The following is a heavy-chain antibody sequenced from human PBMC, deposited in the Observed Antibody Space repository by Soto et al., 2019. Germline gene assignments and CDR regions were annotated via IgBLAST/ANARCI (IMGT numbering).Heavy chain of an antibody. CDR3: AREGYYDFWSGYHRYYYMDV. J-gene: IGHJ6*03. D-gene: IGHD3-3*01. CDR1: SGSISSSNW. CDR2: IYHSGST. Sequence: QVQLQESGPGLVKPSGTLSLTCAVSSGSISSSNWWSWVRQPPGKGLEWIGEIYHSGSTNYNPSLKSRVTISVDKSKNQFSLKLSSVTAADTAVYYCAREGYYDFWSGYHRYYYMDVWGKGTTVTVSS. V-gene: IGHV4-4*02.